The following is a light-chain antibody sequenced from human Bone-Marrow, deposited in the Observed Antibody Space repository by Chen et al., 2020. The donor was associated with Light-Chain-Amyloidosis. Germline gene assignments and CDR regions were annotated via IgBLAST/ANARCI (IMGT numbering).Light chain of an antibody. CDR3: QSADSSGTYEVI. J-gene: IGLJ2*01. CDR2: RDT. Sequence: SYELTQPPSVSVSPGHTARITCSGDDLPTKYAYWYQQKPGQAPVLVIHRDTERPSGISERFSGSSSGTTATLTISRVQAEDEADYHCQSADSSGTYEVIFGGGTKLTVL. V-gene: IGLV3-25*03. CDR1: DLPTKY.